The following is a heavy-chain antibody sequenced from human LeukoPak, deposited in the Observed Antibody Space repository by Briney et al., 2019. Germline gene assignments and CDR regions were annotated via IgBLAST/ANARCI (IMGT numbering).Heavy chain of an antibody. CDR1: GFTVSSNY. CDR3: ARVTRPHYYYYGMDV. D-gene: IGHD2-15*01. CDR2: IYSGGST. J-gene: IGHJ6*02. V-gene: IGHV3-53*04. Sequence: GGSLRLSCAASGFTVSSNYMSWVRQAPGKGLEWVSVIYSGGSTYYADSVKGRFTISRHNSKNTLYLQMNSLRAEDTAVHYCARVTRPHYYYYGMDVWGQGTTVTVSS.